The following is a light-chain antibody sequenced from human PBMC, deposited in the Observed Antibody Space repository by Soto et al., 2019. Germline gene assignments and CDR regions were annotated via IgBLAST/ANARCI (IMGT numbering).Light chain of an antibody. Sequence: QSVLTQPASVSGSPGQSITISCTGTSSDVGGYNYVSWYQQHPGKAPKLMIYDVSNRPSGVSNRFSGSKSGNTASLTISGLQAEDEADYYCSSYPSSNTLYVFGTGTKVTVL. J-gene: IGLJ1*01. CDR1: SSDVGGYNY. V-gene: IGLV2-14*03. CDR2: DVS. CDR3: SSYPSSNTLYV.